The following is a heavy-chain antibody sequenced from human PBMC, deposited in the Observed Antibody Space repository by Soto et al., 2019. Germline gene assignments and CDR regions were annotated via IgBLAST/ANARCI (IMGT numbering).Heavy chain of an antibody. Sequence: SETLSLTCTVSGGSISSGGYYWSWIRQHPGKGLEWIGYIYYSGSTYYNPSLKSRVTISVDTSKNQFSLKLSSVTAADTAVYYCARAGLPVTAFDYWGQGTLVTVSS. V-gene: IGHV4-31*03. D-gene: IGHD4-4*01. CDR1: GGSISSGGYY. CDR3: ARAGLPVTAFDY. J-gene: IGHJ4*02. CDR2: IYYSGST.